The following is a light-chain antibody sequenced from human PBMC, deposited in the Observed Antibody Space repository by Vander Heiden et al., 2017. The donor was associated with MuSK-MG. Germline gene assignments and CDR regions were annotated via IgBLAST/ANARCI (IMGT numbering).Light chain of an antibody. V-gene: IGKV1-39*01. CDR1: QSISSY. CDR2: AAS. CDR3: QQRDSTPST. Sequence: DIQMTQSPSSLSASVGDRVTITCRASQSISSYLNWYQQKPGKAPKLLIYAASSLQSGVPSRFSGSGSGTDFTLTISRLQPEDFATYYCQQRDSTPSTFGHGTKVXIK. J-gene: IGKJ3*01.